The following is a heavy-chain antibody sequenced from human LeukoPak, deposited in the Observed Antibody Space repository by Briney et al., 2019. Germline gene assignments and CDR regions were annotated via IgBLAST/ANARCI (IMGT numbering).Heavy chain of an antibody. D-gene: IGHD5-12*01. CDR1: GGSISSYY. J-gene: IGHJ4*02. V-gene: IGHV4-59*01. Sequence: PSETLSLTCTVSGGSISSYYWSWIRQPPGKGLEWIGYIYYSGSTNYNPSLKSRVTISVDTSKNQFSLKLSSVTAADTAVYYCARRVGGYDLWGQGALVTVSS. CDR3: ARRVGGYDL. CDR2: IYYSGST.